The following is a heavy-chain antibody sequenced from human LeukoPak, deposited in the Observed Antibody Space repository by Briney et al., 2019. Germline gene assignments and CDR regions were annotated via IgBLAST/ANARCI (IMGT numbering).Heavy chain of an antibody. CDR1: GFTFSSYS. D-gene: IGHD3-10*01. V-gene: IGHV3-21*01. CDR2: ISSSSYI. Sequence: GGSLRLSCAASGFTFSSYSMNWVRQAPGKGLEWVSSISSSSYIYYADSVKARFTISRDNAKNSLYLQMNSLRAEETAVYYCARDPDYYGSIRWGQGTLVTVSS. J-gene: IGHJ4*02. CDR3: ARDPDYYGSIR.